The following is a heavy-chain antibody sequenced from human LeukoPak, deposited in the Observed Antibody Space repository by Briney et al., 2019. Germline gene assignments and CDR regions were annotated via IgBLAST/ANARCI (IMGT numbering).Heavy chain of an antibody. D-gene: IGHD1-26*01. Sequence: GGSLRLSCAASGLTFSGSAMHWVRQASGKGLEWVGRIRSKANSYATAYAASVKGRFTISRDDSKNTAYLQMNSLKTEDTAVYYCTRRIVGATTNDYWGQGTLVTVSS. J-gene: IGHJ4*02. CDR3: TRRIVGATTNDY. V-gene: IGHV3-73*01. CDR1: GLTFSGSA. CDR2: IRSKANSYAT.